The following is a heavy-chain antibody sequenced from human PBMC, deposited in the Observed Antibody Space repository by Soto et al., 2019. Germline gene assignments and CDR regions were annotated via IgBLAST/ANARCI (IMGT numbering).Heavy chain of an antibody. V-gene: IGHV3-23*01. CDR2: ISGSGSA. CDR3: AKVGTAGDYEYFDY. CDR1: GFTFSTYA. D-gene: IGHD4-17*01. Sequence: PGGSLRLSCSTSGFTFSTYAMNWVRQTPGKGLEWVSSISGSGSANYADSVKGRFTVSRDNSKNTVFVQMNSLRAEDTAVYYCAKVGTAGDYEYFDYWGPGTLVTVSS. J-gene: IGHJ4*02.